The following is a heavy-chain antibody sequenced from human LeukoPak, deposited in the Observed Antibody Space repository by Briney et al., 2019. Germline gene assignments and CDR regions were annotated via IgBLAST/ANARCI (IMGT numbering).Heavy chain of an antibody. CDR2: IYYSGST. D-gene: IGHD1-1*01. CDR1: GGSISSSSYY. Sequence: SETLSLTCTVSGGSISSSSYYWGWIRQPPGTGLEWIGSIYYSGSTYYNPSLKSRVTISVDTSKNQFSLKLSSVTAADTAVYYCARGDNWNDGLHYFDYWGQGTLVTVSS. CDR3: ARGDNWNDGLHYFDY. J-gene: IGHJ4*02. V-gene: IGHV4-39*07.